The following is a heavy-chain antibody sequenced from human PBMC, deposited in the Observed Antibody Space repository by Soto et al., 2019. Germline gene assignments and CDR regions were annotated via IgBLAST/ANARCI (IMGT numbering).Heavy chain of an antibody. J-gene: IGHJ3*02. CDR2: ISYDGSNK. V-gene: IGHV3-30*18. CDR3: AKDGEYNDFWSGYYRSHDAFDI. D-gene: IGHD3-3*01. CDR1: GFTFSSYG. Sequence: PGGSLRLSCAASGFTFSSYGMHWVRQAPGKGLEWVAVISYDGSNKYYADSVKGRFTISRDNSKNTLYLQLNSLRAEDTAVYYCAKDGEYNDFWSGYYRSHDAFDIWGQGTMVTVSS.